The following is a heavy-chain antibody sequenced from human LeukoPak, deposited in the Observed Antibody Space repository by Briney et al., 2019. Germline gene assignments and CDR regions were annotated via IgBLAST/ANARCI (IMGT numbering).Heavy chain of an antibody. J-gene: IGHJ4*02. CDR3: AKDASPYSNCAVRLFDS. D-gene: IGHD3-10*01. CDR1: GFSFRTYI. CDR2: ISGDAITT. V-gene: IGHV3-23*01. Sequence: GGSLRLSCTASGFSFRTYIMAWVRQVPGKGLEWISAISGDAITTYYAVPVKGRFTISRDNFRNTLSLQMDSLRADDSAVYYCAKDASPYSNCAVRLFDSWGQGTLVTVSS.